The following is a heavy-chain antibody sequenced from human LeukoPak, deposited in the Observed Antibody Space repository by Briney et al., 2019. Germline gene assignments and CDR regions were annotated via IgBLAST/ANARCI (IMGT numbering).Heavy chain of an antibody. D-gene: IGHD3-22*01. CDR2: ISGDGGRT. CDR3: VKDVSNIDSSGHFDY. CDR1: GFTFDYYA. Sequence: GGSLRLSCTASGFTFDYYAMHWVRQTPGKGLEWLSLISGDGGRTVYADSVKGRFTISRDNSKNSLYLQMYSLSTEDSALFYCVKDVSNIDSSGHFDYWGHGTLVTVSS. V-gene: IGHV3-43*02. J-gene: IGHJ4*01.